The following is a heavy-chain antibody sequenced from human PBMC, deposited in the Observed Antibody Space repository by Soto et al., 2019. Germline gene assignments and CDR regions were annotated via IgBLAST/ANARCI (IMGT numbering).Heavy chain of an antibody. CDR2: IYYSGST. J-gene: IGHJ4*02. Sequence: QVQLQESGPGLVEPSETLSLTCTVSGGSVSSGSYYWSWIRQPPGKGLEWIGYIYYSGSTNYNPSLKSRVTISVDTSKNQFSLKLSSVTAADTAVYYCARAGYSSGWYLGYWGQGTLVTVSS. CDR1: GGSVSSGSYY. D-gene: IGHD6-19*01. CDR3: ARAGYSSGWYLGY. V-gene: IGHV4-61*01.